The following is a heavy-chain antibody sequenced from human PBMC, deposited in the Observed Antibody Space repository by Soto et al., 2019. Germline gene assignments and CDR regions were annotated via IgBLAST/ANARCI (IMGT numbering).Heavy chain of an antibody. V-gene: IGHV3-23*01. Sequence: PGGSLRLSCAASGFTFSSYAMSWVRQAPGKGLEWVSAISGSGGSTYYADSVKGRFTISRDNSKNTLYLQMNSLRAEDTAVYYCAKDKVFRITMIVGQYYFDYWGQGTLVTVSS. CDR3: AKDKVFRITMIVGQYYFDY. D-gene: IGHD3-22*01. CDR2: ISGSGGST. CDR1: GFTFSSYA. J-gene: IGHJ4*02.